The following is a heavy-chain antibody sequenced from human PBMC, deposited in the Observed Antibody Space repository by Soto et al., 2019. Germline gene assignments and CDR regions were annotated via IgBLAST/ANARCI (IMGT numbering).Heavy chain of an antibody. CDR3: AKEGTPSPYKWVDA. V-gene: IGHV3-23*01. D-gene: IGHD2-15*01. Sequence: GGSLRLSCAVSGFTFSNYAMSWVRQAPGKGLEWVSGLSDGGGSTFYADCVKGRFTISRDNAKNTLYLQMSSLRAEDTAVYYCAKEGTPSPYKWVDAGVYGTLVAVSS. CDR1: GFTFSNYA. J-gene: IGHJ5*01. CDR2: LSDGGGST.